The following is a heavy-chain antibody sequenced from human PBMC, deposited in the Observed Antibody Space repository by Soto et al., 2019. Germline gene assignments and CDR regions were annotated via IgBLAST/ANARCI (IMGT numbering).Heavy chain of an antibody. V-gene: IGHV4-30-4*01. D-gene: IGHD3-3*01. Sequence: SETLSLTCTVSGGSISSGDYYWSWIRQPPGEGLEWIGYIYYSGSTYYNPSLKSRVTIAVHTSKNQCSLNLSSVTAADTAVYYCAREPFGHSYDCWSGSDVWGQGTKVTVPS. CDR2: IYYSGST. CDR3: AREPFGHSYDCWSGSDV. J-gene: IGHJ6*02. CDR1: GGSISSGDYY.